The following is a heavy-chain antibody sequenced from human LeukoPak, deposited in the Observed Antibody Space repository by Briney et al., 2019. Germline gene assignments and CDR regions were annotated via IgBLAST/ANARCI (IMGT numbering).Heavy chain of an antibody. CDR2: IYYSGST. D-gene: IGHD3-3*01. V-gene: IGHV4-30-4*08. CDR1: GGSISSGDYY. J-gene: IGHJ5*02. CDR3: ARVNDFWSGYVFDP. Sequence: PSETPSLTCTVSGGSISSGDYYWSWIRQPPGKGLEWIGYIYYSGSTYYNPSLKSRVTISVDTSKNQFSLKLSSVTAADTAVYYCARVNDFWSGYVFDPWGQGTLVTVSS.